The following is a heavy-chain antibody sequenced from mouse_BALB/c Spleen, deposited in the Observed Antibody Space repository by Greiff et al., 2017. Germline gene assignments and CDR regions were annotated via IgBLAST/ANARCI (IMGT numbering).Heavy chain of an antibody. J-gene: IGHJ2*01. CDR3: ARGGGNYSYYFDY. CDR1: GFTFSSYA. V-gene: IGHV5-6-5*01. D-gene: IGHD2-1*01. CDR2: ISSGGST. Sequence: EVKLMESGGGLVKPGGSLKLSCAASGFTFSSYAMSWVRQTPEKRLEWVASISSGGSTYYPDSVKGRFTISRDNARNILYLQMSSLRSEDTAMYYCARGGGNYSYYFDYWGQGTTLTVSS.